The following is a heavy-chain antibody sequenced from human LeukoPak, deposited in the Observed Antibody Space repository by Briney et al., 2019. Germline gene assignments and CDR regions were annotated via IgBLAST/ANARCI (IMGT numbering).Heavy chain of an antibody. CDR1: GFTFSNYG. D-gene: IGHD3-10*01. CDR3: ARALFAGAFYGMDV. V-gene: IGHV3-33*01. Sequence: GGSLRLSCAASGFTFSNYGIHWVRQAPGKGLEWVAIIWSDGSNKYYADSVKGRFTISRDNSKNTLYLQMNSLRAEDTAVYYCARALFAGAFYGMDVWGQGTTVSVSS. J-gene: IGHJ6*02. CDR2: IWSDGSNK.